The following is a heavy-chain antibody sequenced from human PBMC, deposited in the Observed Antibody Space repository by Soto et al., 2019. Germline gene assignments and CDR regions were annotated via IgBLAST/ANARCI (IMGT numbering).Heavy chain of an antibody. CDR3: ASTYYSNYEDWFDP. V-gene: IGHV4-31*03. Sequence: SETLSLTCTVSGGSISSGGYYWSWIRQHPGKGLEWIGYIYYSGSTYYNPSLKSRVTISVDTSKNQFSLKLSSVTAADTAVYYCASTYYSNYEDWFDPWGQGTLVTVSS. CDR1: GGSISSGGYY. D-gene: IGHD4-4*01. CDR2: IYYSGST. J-gene: IGHJ5*02.